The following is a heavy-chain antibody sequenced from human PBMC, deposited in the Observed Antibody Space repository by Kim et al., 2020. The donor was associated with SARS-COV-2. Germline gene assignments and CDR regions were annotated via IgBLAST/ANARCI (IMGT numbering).Heavy chain of an antibody. Sequence: GGSLRLSCAASGFTFSSYGMHWVRQAPGKGLEWVAVIWYDGSNKYYVDSVKGRFTISRDNSKNTLYLQMNSLRAEDTAVYYCARDQSRSSSWCGAFDIWGQGTMVTVSS. CDR1: GFTFSSYG. J-gene: IGHJ3*02. D-gene: IGHD6-13*01. CDR2: IWYDGSNK. CDR3: ARDQSRSSSWCGAFDI. V-gene: IGHV3-33*01.